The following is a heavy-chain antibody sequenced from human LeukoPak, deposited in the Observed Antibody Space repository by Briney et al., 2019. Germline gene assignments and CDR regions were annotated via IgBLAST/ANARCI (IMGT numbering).Heavy chain of an antibody. CDR2: INPNSGGT. CDR3: ARDLGYYDSSGYPRDY. Sequence: SAVNVSCKASGYTFTGYYMHWVRQAPGQGLEWMGRINPNSGGTNYAQKFQGRVTMTRDTSISTAYMELSRLRSADTAVYYCARDLGYYDSSGYPRDYWGQGTLVTVSS. CDR1: GYTFTGYY. D-gene: IGHD3-22*01. J-gene: IGHJ4*02. V-gene: IGHV1-2*06.